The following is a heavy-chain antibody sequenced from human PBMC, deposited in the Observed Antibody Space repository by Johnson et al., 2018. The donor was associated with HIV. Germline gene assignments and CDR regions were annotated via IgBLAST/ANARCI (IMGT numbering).Heavy chain of an antibody. J-gene: IGHJ3*02. D-gene: IGHD3-3*01. CDR2: IGTAGDT. CDR1: GFIFDDYG. CDR3: ARGFRSAFVDSFAS. V-gene: IGHV3-23*04. Sequence: VQLVESGGDVVRPGGSLRLSCAGSGFIFDDYGMRWVRQPPGKGLEWVSAIGTAGDTYYPGSVKGRFTISRDNSKNTLYLQMNSLRAEDTAVYYCARGFRSAFVDSFASWGQGRMVPVSS.